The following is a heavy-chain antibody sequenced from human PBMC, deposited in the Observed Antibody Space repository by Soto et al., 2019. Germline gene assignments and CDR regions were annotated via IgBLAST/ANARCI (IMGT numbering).Heavy chain of an antibody. CDR3: ARFAAARPRGGYYFDY. D-gene: IGHD6-6*01. V-gene: IGHV3-21*01. Sequence: GWSLRLSCAASGFTFSSYSMNWVRQAPGKGLEWVSSISSSSSYIYYADSVKGRFTISRDNAKNSLYLQMNSLRAEDTAVYYCARFAAARPRGGYYFDYWGQGTLVTVSS. CDR1: GFTFSSYS. J-gene: IGHJ4*02. CDR2: ISSSSSYI.